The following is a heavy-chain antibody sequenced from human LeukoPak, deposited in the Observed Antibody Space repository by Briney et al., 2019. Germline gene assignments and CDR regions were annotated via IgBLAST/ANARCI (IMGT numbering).Heavy chain of an antibody. V-gene: IGHV1-46*01. CDR3: ARGELGYCSGGSCRPDFDY. CDR2: INPSGGST. D-gene: IGHD2-15*01. Sequence: ASVKVSFKASGYTFTSYYMHWVRQAPGQGLEWMGIINPSGGSTSYAQKFQGRVTMTRDTSTSTVYMELSSLRSEDTAVYYCARGELGYCSGGSCRPDFDYWGQGTLVTVSS. J-gene: IGHJ4*02. CDR1: GYTFTSYY.